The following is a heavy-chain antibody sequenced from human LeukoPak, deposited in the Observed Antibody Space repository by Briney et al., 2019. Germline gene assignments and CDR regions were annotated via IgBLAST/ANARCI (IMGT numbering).Heavy chain of an antibody. D-gene: IGHD1-7*01. CDR1: GGTFSSYA. CDR3: AREMTNNWNYGEKDAFDI. J-gene: IGHJ3*02. V-gene: IGHV1-69*05. CDR2: IIPIFGKA. Sequence: SVKVSCKASGGTFSSYAISWVRQAPGQGLEWMGRIIPIFGKANYAQKFQGRVTITTDESTSTAYMELSSLRSEDTAVYYCAREMTNNWNYGEKDAFDIWGQGTMVTVSS.